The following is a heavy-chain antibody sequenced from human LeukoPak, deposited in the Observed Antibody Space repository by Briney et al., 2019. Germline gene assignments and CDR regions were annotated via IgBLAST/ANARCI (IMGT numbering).Heavy chain of an antibody. CDR1: GYSFTTYW. J-gene: IGHJ6*03. CDR2: IYPGDSDV. Sequence: GESLKISCKASGYSFTTYWIVWVRQMPGKGLEWMGIIYPGDSDVRYSPSFQGQVTISVDRSISTAYLQWSSLKASDTAMYFCARAIDGYNYGYYHMDVWGKGTTITVSS. D-gene: IGHD5-24*01. CDR3: ARAIDGYNYGYYHMDV. V-gene: IGHV5-51*01.